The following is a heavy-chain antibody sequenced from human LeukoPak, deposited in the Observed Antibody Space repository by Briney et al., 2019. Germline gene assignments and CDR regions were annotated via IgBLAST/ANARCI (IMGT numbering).Heavy chain of an antibody. V-gene: IGHV3-30*02. CDR1: GFTFSSYG. J-gene: IGHJ4*02. CDR3: ARGYYDSSGPYYFDY. D-gene: IGHD3-22*01. CDR2: IRYDGSNK. Sequence: GGSLRLSCAASGFTFSSYGMHWVRQAPGKGLEWVAFIRYDGSNKYYADSVKGRFTIPRDNSKNTLYLQMNSLRAEDTAVYYCARGYYDSSGPYYFDYWGQGTLVTVSS.